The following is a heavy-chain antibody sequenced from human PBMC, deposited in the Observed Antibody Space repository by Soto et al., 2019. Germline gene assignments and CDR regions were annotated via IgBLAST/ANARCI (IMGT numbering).Heavy chain of an antibody. V-gene: IGHV1-18*01. CDR2: ISAYNGNT. CDR1: GYTFTSYG. CDR3: ARDLLVVPADNWFDP. D-gene: IGHD2-2*01. J-gene: IGHJ5*02. Sequence: QVQLVQSGAEVKKPGVSVKVSCKASGYTFTSYGISWVRQAPGQGLEWMGWISAYNGNTNYAKKLQGRVTMTTDTSTSTAYMELRSLRSDDTAVYYCARDLLVVPADNWFDPWGQGTLVTVSS.